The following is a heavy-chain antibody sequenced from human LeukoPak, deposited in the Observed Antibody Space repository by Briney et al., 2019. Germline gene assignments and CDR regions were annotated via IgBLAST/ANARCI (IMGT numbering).Heavy chain of an antibody. J-gene: IGHJ3*02. CDR3: ARESKVADIDDAFDI. V-gene: IGHV3-7*01. CDR2: IKQDGRDK. D-gene: IGHD6-19*01. CDR1: GMTLSNYY. Sequence: GGSLRLSCAASGMTLSNYYMTWVRQAPGKGLEWVANIKQDGRDKYYMDSVKGRFTISRDNAKNSVYLQMNSLRDEDTAVYYCARESKVADIDDAFDIWGPGTMVNVSS.